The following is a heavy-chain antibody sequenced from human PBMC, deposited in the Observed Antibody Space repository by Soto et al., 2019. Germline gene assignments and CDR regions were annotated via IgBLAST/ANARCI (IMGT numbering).Heavy chain of an antibody. J-gene: IGHJ4*02. CDR1: GGSISRYY. V-gene: IGHV4-59*08. CDR3: ARHLTYHDTGTYRNPFDY. CDR2: IYSSGST. Sequence: SETLSLTCTVSGGSISRYYWSWIRQPPGKALEWIGYIYSSGSTNYNPSLKSRVTISVDTSKNQFSLKLSSVTAADTAVYYCARHLTYHDTGTYRNPFDYWGQGTLVTVSS. D-gene: IGHD3-22*01.